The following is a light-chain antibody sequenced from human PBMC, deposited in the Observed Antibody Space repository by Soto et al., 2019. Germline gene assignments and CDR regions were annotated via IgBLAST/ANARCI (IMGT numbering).Light chain of an antibody. CDR2: AAS. V-gene: IGKV3-20*01. Sequence: EIVLTQSPGTLSLSPGERATLSCSASQSVSSSYLAWYQQRPGQAPRLLIYAASSRATGIPDRFSGSGSGTDFTLTISRLEPEDFAVYYCQQYSDSVGTFGQGTKVDI. J-gene: IGKJ1*01. CDR1: QSVSSSY. CDR3: QQYSDSVGT.